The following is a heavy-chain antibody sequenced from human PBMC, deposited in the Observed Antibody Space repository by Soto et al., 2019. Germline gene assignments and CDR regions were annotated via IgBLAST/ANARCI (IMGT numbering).Heavy chain of an antibody. CDR2: IKSDGSGT. D-gene: IGHD2-21*01. V-gene: IGHV3-74*01. J-gene: IGHJ4*02. CDR1: GFTFSSYW. Sequence: EVQLVESGGGLVQPGESLTLSCAASGFTFSSYWMHWVRQAPGKGLVWVSRIKSDGSGTYYADFVKGRLTISRDNARITLYLAMISLRVEGMAVYFCARGDGDRYVGNGSRGRHWGRGTLVTVSS. CDR3: ARGDGDRYVGNGSRGRH.